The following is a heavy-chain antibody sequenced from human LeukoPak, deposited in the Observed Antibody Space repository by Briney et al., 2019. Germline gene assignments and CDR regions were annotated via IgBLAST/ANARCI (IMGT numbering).Heavy chain of an antibody. J-gene: IGHJ6*02. Sequence: GGSLRLSCAASGSTFSGFCMHWVRQAPGKGLVWVSRINSDGSSTRDVDSVKGRFTISRDNAKNTLYLQMNSLRAEDTAVYYCARGHYYGMDVWGHGNTVTVSS. CDR1: GSTFSGFC. CDR2: INSDGSST. CDR3: ARGHYYGMDV. V-gene: IGHV3-74*01.